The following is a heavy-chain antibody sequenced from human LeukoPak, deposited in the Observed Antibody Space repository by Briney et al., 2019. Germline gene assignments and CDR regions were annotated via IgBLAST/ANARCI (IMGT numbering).Heavy chain of an antibody. CDR2: ISYDGSNK. J-gene: IGHJ3*02. D-gene: IGHD4-23*01. CDR3: AREKDYGGNPIDAFDI. V-gene: IGHV3-30*04. CDR1: GFTFSSYA. Sequence: GGSLRLSCAASGFTFSSYAMHWVRQAPGKGLEWVAVISYDGSNKYYADSVKGRLTISRDNSKNTLYLQMNSLRAEDTAVYYCAREKDYGGNPIDAFDIWGQGTMVTVSS.